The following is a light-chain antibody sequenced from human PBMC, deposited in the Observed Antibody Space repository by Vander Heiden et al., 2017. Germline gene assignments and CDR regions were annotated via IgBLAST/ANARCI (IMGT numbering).Light chain of an antibody. CDR2: AAS. CDR1: QSISSY. J-gene: IGKJ1*01. V-gene: IGKV1-39*01. Sequence: DIQMTQSPSSPSAVAGDRVPITFRASQSISSYLNWYQQQPGESPNLLIYAASSLQSGVPSRFSGSGAGTGFTLTISSLQPEDFATYCCQQGYSTPQTFGQGTKVEIK. CDR3: QQGYSTPQT.